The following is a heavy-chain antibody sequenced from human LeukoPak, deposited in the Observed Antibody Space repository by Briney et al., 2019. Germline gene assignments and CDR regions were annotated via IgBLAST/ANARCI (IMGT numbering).Heavy chain of an antibody. Sequence: GASVKVSCKASGYTFTGYYMHWVRQAPGQGLEWMGWINPNSGGTNYAQKFRGRVTMTRDTSISTAYMELSRLRSDDTAVYYCAREEIIVGATTGNWFDPWGQGTLVTVSS. CDR2: INPNSGGT. D-gene: IGHD1-26*01. J-gene: IGHJ5*02. CDR3: AREEIIVGATTGNWFDP. CDR1: GYTFTGYY. V-gene: IGHV1-2*02.